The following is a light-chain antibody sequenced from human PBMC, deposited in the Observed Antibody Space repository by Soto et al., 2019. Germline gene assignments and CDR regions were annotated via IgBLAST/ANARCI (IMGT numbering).Light chain of an antibody. CDR3: QQLNSYPRT. CDR2: GAS. J-gene: IGKJ1*01. V-gene: IGKV3-15*01. CDR1: QNIISN. Sequence: EIVLTQSPGTLSVSPGERVTLSCRASQNIISNLAWYQQKPGQAPRLLIYGASTRATGIPARFSGSGSGTEFTLTISSLQPEDFATYYCQQLNSYPRTFGQGTKVDIK.